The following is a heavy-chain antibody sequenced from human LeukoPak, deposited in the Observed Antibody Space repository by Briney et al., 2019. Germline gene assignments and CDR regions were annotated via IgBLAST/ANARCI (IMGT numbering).Heavy chain of an antibody. J-gene: IGHJ6*03. V-gene: IGHV4-34*01. CDR1: GGSFSGYY. Sequence: PSETLSLTCAVYGGSFSGYYWSWIRQPPGKGLEWIGEINHSGSTNYNPSLKSRVTISVDTSKNQFSLKLSSVTAADTAVYYCAREVVPAAIGHRNYYYYMDVWGKGTTVTVSS. CDR3: AREVVPAAIGHRNYYYYMDV. CDR2: INHSGST. D-gene: IGHD2-2*01.